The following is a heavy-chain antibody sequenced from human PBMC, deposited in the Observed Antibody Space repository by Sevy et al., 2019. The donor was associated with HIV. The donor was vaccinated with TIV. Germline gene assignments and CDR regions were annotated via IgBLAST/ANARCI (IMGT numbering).Heavy chain of an antibody. CDR1: GYSFTSYW. D-gene: IGHD3-10*01. V-gene: IGHV5-51*01. Sequence: GESLKISCKGSGYSFTSYWIGWVRQMPGKGLEWMGISYPGDSDTRYSPSFQGQVTISADKSISTAHLQWSSLKASDTAMYYCARLFTMVRGVIRGAFDYWGQGTLVTVSS. CDR2: SYPGDSDT. J-gene: IGHJ4*02. CDR3: ARLFTMVRGVIRGAFDY.